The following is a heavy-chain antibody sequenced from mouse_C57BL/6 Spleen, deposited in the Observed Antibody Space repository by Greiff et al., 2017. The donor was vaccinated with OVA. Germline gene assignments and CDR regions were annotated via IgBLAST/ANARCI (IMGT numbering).Heavy chain of an antibody. D-gene: IGHD1-1*01. CDR2: ISSGSSTI. V-gene: IGHV5-17*01. J-gene: IGHJ3*01. CDR1: GFTFSDYG. CDR3: GGRSYAY. Sequence: DVMLVESGGGLVKPGGSLKLSCAASGFTFSDYGMHWVRQAPETGLEWVAYISSGSSTIYYADTVKGRVTSSRDNSKNTLFLQIASLRSEDTAMYYCGGRSYAYWGQGTLVTVSA.